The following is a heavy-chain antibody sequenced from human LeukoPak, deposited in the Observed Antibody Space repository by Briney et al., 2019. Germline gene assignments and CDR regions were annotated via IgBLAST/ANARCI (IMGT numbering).Heavy chain of an antibody. CDR3: AGGVRYFDWLYYYSMDV. CDR2: FYYSGST. Sequence: SETLSLTCTDSGYSISSGYHWGWIRQPPGKGLEWIGYFYYSGSTNYNPSPKSRVTISVDTSKNQFSLKLSPVTAPDPALSYCAGGVRYFDWLYYYSMDVWAKGPRSPSP. D-gene: IGHD3-9*01. CDR1: GYSISSGYH. J-gene: IGHJ6*03. V-gene: IGHV4-61*01.